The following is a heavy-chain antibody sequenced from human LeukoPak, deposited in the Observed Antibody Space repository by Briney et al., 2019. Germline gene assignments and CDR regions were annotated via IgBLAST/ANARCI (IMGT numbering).Heavy chain of an antibody. CDR2: IRWNSGSI. J-gene: IGHJ4*02. Sequence: QSGGCLRLSCAASGCTLDDYAEHWVRQARGKGLEWVSGIRWNSGSIGYADSVKGRFTISRDNAKNSLYLQMNSLRAEDTALYYCAKDGGYSYGYGFDYWGQGTLVTVSS. D-gene: IGHD5-18*01. CDR3: AKDGGYSYGYGFDY. CDR1: GCTLDDYA. V-gene: IGHV3-9*01.